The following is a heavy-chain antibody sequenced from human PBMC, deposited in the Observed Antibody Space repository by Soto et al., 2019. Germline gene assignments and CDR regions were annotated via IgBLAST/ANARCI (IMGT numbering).Heavy chain of an antibody. J-gene: IGHJ6*02. CDR1: GGSFSGYY. CDR2: INHSGST. Sequence: SETLSLTCAVYGGSFSGYYWSWIRQPPGKGLEWIGEINHSGSTNYNPSLKSRVTISVDTSKNQFSLKLSSVTAADTAVYYCARGVYDFWSGYQYYYYYYGMYVWGQGTTVTVSS. V-gene: IGHV4-34*01. CDR3: ARGVYDFWSGYQYYYYYYGMYV. D-gene: IGHD3-3*01.